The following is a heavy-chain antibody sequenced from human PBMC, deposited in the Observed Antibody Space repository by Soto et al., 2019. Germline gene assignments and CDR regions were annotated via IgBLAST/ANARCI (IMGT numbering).Heavy chain of an antibody. CDR1: GCSISISSYY. J-gene: IGHJ6*02. CDR2: IYYSGYT. V-gene: IGHV4-39*01. CDR3: ARHNGPLYVGYYYDMDV. D-gene: IGHD3-16*01. Sequence: SDTLSLTCTLSGCSISISSYYWGWIRHPPGRGLEWIGSIYYSGYTYYNPSLKSRVTISVDTSKNQFSLKLSSVTAADTAVYYCARHNGPLYVGYYYDMDVWGQGTTVT.